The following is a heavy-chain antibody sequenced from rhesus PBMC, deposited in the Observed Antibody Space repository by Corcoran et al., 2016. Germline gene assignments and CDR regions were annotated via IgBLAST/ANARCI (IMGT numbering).Heavy chain of an antibody. J-gene: IGHJ4*01. D-gene: IGHD6S26*01. V-gene: IGHV3-54*02. CDR2: ISNDGSKK. CDR1: GFTFSSYG. Sequence: EVQLVESGGGLVQPGGSLRLSCAASGFTFSSYGMHWVRQAPGKGLEWVAFISNDGSKKYYADFVKDLLTISRDNSKKMLYLQMNNLKLEATAVYYCAEGLIAAADPGGYFDYWGQGVLVTVSS. CDR3: AEGLIAAADPGGYFDY.